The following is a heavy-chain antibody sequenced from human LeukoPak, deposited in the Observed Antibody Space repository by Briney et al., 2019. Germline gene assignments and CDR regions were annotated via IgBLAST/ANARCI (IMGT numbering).Heavy chain of an antibody. Sequence: GGSLRLSCAASGFTFRSYWMSWVRQAPGKGLEWVAFIRYDGNNKLYADSMKGRFTISRDNSKNTLYLHINSLRAEDTAVYYCVKDNPLDYWGQGTLVIVSS. D-gene: IGHD1-14*01. CDR1: GFTFRSYW. V-gene: IGHV3-30*02. CDR3: VKDNPLDY. J-gene: IGHJ4*02. CDR2: IRYDGNNK.